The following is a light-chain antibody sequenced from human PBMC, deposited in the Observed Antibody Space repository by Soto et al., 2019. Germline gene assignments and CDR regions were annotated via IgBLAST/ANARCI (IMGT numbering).Light chain of an antibody. V-gene: IGKV1-39*01. CDR1: QSISSY. CDR3: QQTYSTPWT. J-gene: IGKJ1*01. Sequence: DIQMTQSPSSLSASVGDRVTITCRASQSISSYLNWYQQKPGKAPKLLIYAASSLQSGVPSKFSASGSGTDFTLTISSLQPEDSATYYCQQTYSTPWTFGQGTKVDIK. CDR2: AAS.